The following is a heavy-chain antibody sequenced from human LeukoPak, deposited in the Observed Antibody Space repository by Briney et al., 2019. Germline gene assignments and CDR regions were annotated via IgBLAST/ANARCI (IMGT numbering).Heavy chain of an antibody. CDR2: ISSRSSYI. V-gene: IGHV3-21*01. CDR1: GCTLSSYS. J-gene: IGHJ4*02. Sequence: GGSLRLSCAASGCTLSSYSMNWVRQAPGKGLEWVSSISSRSSYIYYADSVKGRFTISRDNAKNSLYLQMNSLRAEDTAVYSCARGSSTHGEYYFDYWGQGTLVTVSS. CDR3: ARGSSTHGEYYFDY. D-gene: IGHD2-2*01.